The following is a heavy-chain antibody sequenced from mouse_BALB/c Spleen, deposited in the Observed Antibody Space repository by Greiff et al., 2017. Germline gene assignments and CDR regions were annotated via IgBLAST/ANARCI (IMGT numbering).Heavy chain of an antibody. J-gene: IGHJ3*01. CDR3: TRSGMITFAY. Sequence: VQLQQSGAELVKPGASVKLSCKASGYTFTSYYMYWVKQRPGQGLEWIGEINPSNGGTNFNEKFKSKATLTVDKSSSTAYMQLSSLTSEDSAVYYCTRSGMITFAYWGQGTLVTVSA. CDR1: GYTFTSYY. V-gene: IGHV1S81*02. D-gene: IGHD2-4*01. CDR2: INPSNGGT.